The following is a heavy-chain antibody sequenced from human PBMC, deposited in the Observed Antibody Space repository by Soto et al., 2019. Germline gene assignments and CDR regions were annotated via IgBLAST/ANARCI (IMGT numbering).Heavy chain of an antibody. CDR1: GGSISSYY. V-gene: IGHV4-59*01. CDR3: ARVGDGYNRRFGAFDI. D-gene: IGHD3-10*01. J-gene: IGHJ3*02. Sequence: QVQLQESGPGLVKPSETLSLTCTVSGGSISSYYWSWIRQHPGKGLEWVGYVYYSGSTNYNPSLKSRVTISGGTSKNQCSLKLSSVTAADTAVYYCARVGDGYNRRFGAFDIWGQGTMVTVSS. CDR2: VYYSGST.